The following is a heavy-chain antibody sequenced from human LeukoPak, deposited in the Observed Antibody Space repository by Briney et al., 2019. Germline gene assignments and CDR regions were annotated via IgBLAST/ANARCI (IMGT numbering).Heavy chain of an antibody. CDR3: AKTPRGYSGSYWYYYYYMGV. CDR1: GFTFSSYA. Sequence: GGSLRLSCAASGFTFSSYAMSWVRQAPGKGLEWVSAISGSGGSTYYADSVKGRFTISRDNSKNTLYLQMNSLRAEDTAVYYCAKTPRGYSGSYWYYYYYMGVWGKGTTVTVSS. CDR2: ISGSGGST. J-gene: IGHJ6*03. D-gene: IGHD1-26*01. V-gene: IGHV3-23*01.